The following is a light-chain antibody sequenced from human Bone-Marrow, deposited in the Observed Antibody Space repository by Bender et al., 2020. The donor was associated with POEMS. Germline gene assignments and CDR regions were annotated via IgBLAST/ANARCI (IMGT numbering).Light chain of an antibody. CDR1: SSKFGSYP. CDR2: NNS. V-gene: IGLV1-44*01. Sequence: QSVLTQPPSASGTPGQRVTISCSGSSSKFGSYPVNWYQQLPGAAPKLVSFNNSQRPSGVPDRFSGSNSGTSASLAISGLLSDDEADFYCVTWDDSLNGWVFGGGTKLTVL. J-gene: IGLJ3*02. CDR3: VTWDDSLNGWV.